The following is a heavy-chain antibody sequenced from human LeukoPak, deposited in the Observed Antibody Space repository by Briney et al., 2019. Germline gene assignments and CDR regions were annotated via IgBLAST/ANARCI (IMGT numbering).Heavy chain of an antibody. CDR3: ARVGSGTYGGYFDY. D-gene: IGHD3-10*01. Sequence: PGGSLRLSCAASGFTFSSYSMNWVRQAPGKGLEWVSSISSSSSYIYYADSVKGRFTISRDNAKNSLYLQMNSLRAEDTAVYYCARVGSGTYGGYFDYWGQGTLVTVSS. V-gene: IGHV3-21*01. CDR1: GFTFSSYS. CDR2: ISSSSSYI. J-gene: IGHJ4*02.